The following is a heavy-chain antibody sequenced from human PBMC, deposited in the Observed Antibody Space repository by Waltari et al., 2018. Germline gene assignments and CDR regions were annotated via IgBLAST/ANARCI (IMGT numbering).Heavy chain of an antibody. D-gene: IGHD6-13*01. CDR3: TRASSRSNSMDS. J-gene: IGHJ1*01. Sequence: LVESGGGVLQPGGSLRLSCEASGFAFRSYWMHWVRQAPGKGLGGVSRCNSDGTSTVYADAVKGRFSISRDNAKNALVLQLESVRAEDSAVYFCTRASSRSNSMDSWGQGTLVTVSS. CDR1: GFAFRSYW. CDR2: CNSDGTST. V-gene: IGHV3-74*01.